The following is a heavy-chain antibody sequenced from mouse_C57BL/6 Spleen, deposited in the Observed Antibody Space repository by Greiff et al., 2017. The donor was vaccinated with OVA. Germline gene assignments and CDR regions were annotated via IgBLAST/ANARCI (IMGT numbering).Heavy chain of an antibody. CDR3: AREAYGWGFDY. J-gene: IGHJ2*01. CDR2: ISDGGSYT. V-gene: IGHV5-4*01. D-gene: IGHD1-1*01. CDR1: GFTFSSYA. Sequence: EVQRVESGGGLVKPGGSLKLSCAASGFTFSSYAMSWVRQTPEKRLEWVATISDGGSYTYYPDNVKGRFTISRDNAKNNLYLQMSHLKSEDTAMYYCAREAYGWGFDYWGQGTTLTVSS.